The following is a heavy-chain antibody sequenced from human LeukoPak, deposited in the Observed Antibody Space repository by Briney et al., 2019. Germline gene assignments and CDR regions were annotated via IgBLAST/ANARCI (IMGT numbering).Heavy chain of an antibody. CDR1: GGSISSGTYY. CDR2: MYTSGST. D-gene: IGHD6-13*01. V-gene: IGHV4-61*02. J-gene: IGHJ5*02. CDR3: ARVEGIAAAGPIGWFDP. Sequence: SETLSLTCTVSGGSISSGTYYWTWIRQPAGKGLEWIGRMYTSGSTNYNPSLKSRVTISVDTSKNQFSLKLSSVTAADAAVYYCARVEGIAAAGPIGWFDPWGQGTLVTVSS.